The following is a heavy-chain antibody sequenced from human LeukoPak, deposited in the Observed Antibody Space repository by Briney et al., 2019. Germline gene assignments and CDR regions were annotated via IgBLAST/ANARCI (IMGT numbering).Heavy chain of an antibody. J-gene: IGHJ5*02. Sequence: GGSLRLSCAVSGFTFSSYWMSWVRQAPGKGLVWVSRINSDGINTSYADSVKGRFTISRDNAKNTLNLQMNSLRAEDTAVYYCARDLGQYYDTSDNWFDPWGQGTLVTVSS. V-gene: IGHV3-74*01. D-gene: IGHD3-22*01. CDR3: ARDLGQYYDTSDNWFDP. CDR2: INSDGINT. CDR1: GFTFSSYW.